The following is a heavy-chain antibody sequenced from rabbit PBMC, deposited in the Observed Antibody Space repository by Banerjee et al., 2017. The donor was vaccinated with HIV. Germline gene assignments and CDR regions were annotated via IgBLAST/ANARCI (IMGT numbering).Heavy chain of an antibody. CDR1: GFSLSSND. CDR3: ARDLAGVIGWNFDL. CDR2: IYTGSYST. D-gene: IGHD4-1*01. J-gene: IGHJ4*01. Sequence: QSLEESGGDLVKPGASLTLTCKVSGFSLSSNDMSWVRQAPGKGLEWIGCIYTGSYSTDYASWAKGRFTISKTSSPTVTLQMTSLTAADTATYFCARDLAGVIGWNFDLWGQGTLVTVS. V-gene: IGHV1S40*01.